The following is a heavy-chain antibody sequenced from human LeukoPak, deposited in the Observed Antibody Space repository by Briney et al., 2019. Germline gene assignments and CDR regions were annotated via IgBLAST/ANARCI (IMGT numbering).Heavy chain of an antibody. CDR3: ARGAYSGYSYGYFDY. J-gene: IGHJ4*02. D-gene: IGHD5-18*01. Sequence: ASVKVSCKASGYSFTDYLMHWVRQAPGQGLEWIGRINPSSGGTNYGQKFQGRVTMTRDTSITTAYMEVSRLTSDDTAVYYCARGAYSGYSYGYFDYWGQGTLVTVSS. V-gene: IGHV1-2*06. CDR2: INPSSGGT. CDR1: GYSFTDYL.